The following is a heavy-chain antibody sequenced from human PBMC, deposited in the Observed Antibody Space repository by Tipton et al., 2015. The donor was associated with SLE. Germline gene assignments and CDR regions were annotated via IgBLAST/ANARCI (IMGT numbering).Heavy chain of an antibody. Sequence: GSLRLSCAASGFTFSSYSMNWVRQAPGKGLEWVSSISSSSSYIYYADSVKGRFTISRDNVKNSLYLQMNSLRAEDTAVYYCARGYKKLSRQWLATVYMDVWGKGTTVTVS. J-gene: IGHJ6*03. V-gene: IGHV3-21*03. D-gene: IGHD6-19*01. CDR2: ISSSSSYI. CDR1: GFTFSSYS. CDR3: ARGYKKLSRQWLATVYMDV.